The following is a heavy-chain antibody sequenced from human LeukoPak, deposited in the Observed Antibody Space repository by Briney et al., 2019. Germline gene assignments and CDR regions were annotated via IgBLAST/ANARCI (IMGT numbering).Heavy chain of an antibody. D-gene: IGHD3-3*01. J-gene: IGHJ4*02. Sequence: GGSLRLSCAASRFTFSSYWMNWVRQVPGKGLVWVSHIKYDGSATNYADSVKGRFTISRDNAKNTLYLQMNSLRAEDTAVYYCVSGSLQSGYNFDYWGQGALVTVSS. CDR1: RFTFSSYW. CDR3: VSGSLQSGYNFDY. V-gene: IGHV3-74*01. CDR2: IKYDGSAT.